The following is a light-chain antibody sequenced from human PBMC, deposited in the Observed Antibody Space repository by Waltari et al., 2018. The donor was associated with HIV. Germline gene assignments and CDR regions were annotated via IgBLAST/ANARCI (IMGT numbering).Light chain of an antibody. V-gene: IGLV2-14*03. CDR1: SNDILDHTS. Sequence: QSVLTQPASVSGSPGQSISISCSGTSNDILDHTSFSWYQQLPGKGPQLLIYDVNHRPSGVPDRFSGSKADKTASLTISGLQPEDEADYFCSSGTDSGHIVFGTGTRVTV. CDR2: DVN. J-gene: IGLJ1*01. CDR3: SSGTDSGHIV.